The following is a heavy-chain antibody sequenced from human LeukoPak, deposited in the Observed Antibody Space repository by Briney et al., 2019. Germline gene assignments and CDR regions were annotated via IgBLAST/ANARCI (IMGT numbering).Heavy chain of an antibody. J-gene: IGHJ4*02. CDR1: GGSISSGSYY. V-gene: IGHV4-61*02. Sequence: SETLSLTCTVSGGSISSGSYYWSWIRQPAGKGLEWIGRIYTSGSTNYNPSLKSRVTISVDTSKNQFSLRLSSVTAADTAVYYCARVSGIDTAMVDYWGQGTLVTVSS. D-gene: IGHD5-18*01. CDR2: IYTSGST. CDR3: ARVSGIDTAMVDY.